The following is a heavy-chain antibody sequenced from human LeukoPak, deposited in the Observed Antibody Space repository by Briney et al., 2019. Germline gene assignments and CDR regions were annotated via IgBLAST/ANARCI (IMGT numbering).Heavy chain of an antibody. J-gene: IGHJ4*02. D-gene: IGHD6-13*01. CDR1: GFTFDDYG. CDR3: ARASLQQQLVNDY. V-gene: IGHV3-20*01. CDR2: INWNGGST. Sequence: PGGSLRLCCAASGFTFDDYGMSWVRQAPGKGLEWVSGINWNGGSTGYADSVKGRFTISRDNAKNSLYLQMNSLRAEDTALYHCARASLQQQLVNDYWGQGTLVTVSS.